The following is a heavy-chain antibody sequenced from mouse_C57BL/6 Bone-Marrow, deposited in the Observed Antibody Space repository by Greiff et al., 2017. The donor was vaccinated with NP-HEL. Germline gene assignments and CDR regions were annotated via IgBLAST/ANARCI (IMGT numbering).Heavy chain of an antibody. J-gene: IGHJ2*01. D-gene: IGHD1-1*02. CDR3: ARTCYYGIFDY. CDR1: GYTFTGYW. Sequence: LVESGAELMKPGASVKLSCKATGYTFTGYWIEWVKQRPGHGLEWIGEILPGSGSTNYNEKFKGKATFTADTSSNPAYMQLSSLTTDDSVTYYCARTCYYGIFDYWGQGTTLTVSS. CDR2: ILPGSGST. V-gene: IGHV1-9*01.